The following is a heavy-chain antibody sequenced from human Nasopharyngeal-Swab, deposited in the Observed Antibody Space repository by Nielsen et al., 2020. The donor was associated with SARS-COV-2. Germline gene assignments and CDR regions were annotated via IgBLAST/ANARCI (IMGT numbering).Heavy chain of an antibody. CDR2: INSDGSST. V-gene: IGHV3-74*01. CDR3: ARGSFSAFDI. Sequence: GESLKISCAASGFTFSNYWMHWVRQAPGKGLVWVSRINSDGSSTSYADSVKGRFTISRDNAKNTLYLQMNSLRAEDTAVYYCARGSFSAFDIWGQGTMVTVSS. CDR1: GFTFSNYW. J-gene: IGHJ3*02.